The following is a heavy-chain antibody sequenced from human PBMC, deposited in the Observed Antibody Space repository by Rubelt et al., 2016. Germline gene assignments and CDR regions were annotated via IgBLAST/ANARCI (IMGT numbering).Heavy chain of an antibody. Sequence: EVQLVESGGGLVQPGGSLRLSCAASRFTFSSYAMSWVRQAPGKGLEWVSSISGSGGDTYYADSVKGRFTISRDNSKNTLELQRNSLGAEDAALYSCAKVRSEVVEAALNYWGQGTLVTVSS. V-gene: IGHV3-23*04. D-gene: IGHD2-15*01. J-gene: IGHJ4*02. CDR2: ISGSGGDT. CDR1: RFTFSSYA. CDR3: AKVRSEVVEAALNY.